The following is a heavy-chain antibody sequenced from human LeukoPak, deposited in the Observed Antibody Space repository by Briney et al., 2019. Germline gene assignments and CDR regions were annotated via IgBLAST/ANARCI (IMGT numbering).Heavy chain of an antibody. CDR2: IYHSGST. CDR1: GGSISSGGYY. Sequence: SQTLSLTCTVSGGSISSGGYYWSWIRQPPGKGLEWIGYIYHSGSTYYNPSLKSRVTISVDRSKNQFSLKLSSVTAADTAVYYCARESHYDFWSGYYGWFDYWGQGTLVTVSS. CDR3: ARESHYDFWSGYYGWFDY. J-gene: IGHJ4*02. D-gene: IGHD3-3*01. V-gene: IGHV4-30-2*01.